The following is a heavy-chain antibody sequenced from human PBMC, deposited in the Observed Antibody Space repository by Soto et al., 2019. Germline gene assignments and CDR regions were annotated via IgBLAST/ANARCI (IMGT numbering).Heavy chain of an antibody. CDR1: GSGVDFHA. CDR2: ISYDGVNK. V-gene: IGHV3-30-3*01. D-gene: IGHD2-15*01. Sequence: GGSLKLSRATSGSGVDFHAIKWVGQASVKLEWLAIISYDGVNKFYADSVRGRFTISRDNSKNTLYVQMDSLRGDDTAVYYCARDLSHCIGGRCFSSNGIDVWGQGT. CDR3: ARDLSHCIGGRCFSSNGIDV. J-gene: IGHJ6*02.